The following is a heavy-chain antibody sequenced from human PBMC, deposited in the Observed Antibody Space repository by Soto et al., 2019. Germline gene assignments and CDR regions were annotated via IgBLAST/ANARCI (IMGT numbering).Heavy chain of an antibody. J-gene: IGHJ6*02. D-gene: IGHD6-13*01. Sequence: EVQLVESGGGLIQPGGSLRLSCAASGFTVSSNYMSWVRQAPGKGLEWVSVIYSGGSTYYADSVKGRFTISRDNSKNTLYLQMNSLRAEDTAVYYCAKTETSSSWYTSSYYYYGMDVWGQGTTVTVSS. CDR2: IYSGGST. V-gene: IGHV3-53*01. CDR3: AKTETSSSWYTSSYYYYGMDV. CDR1: GFTVSSNY.